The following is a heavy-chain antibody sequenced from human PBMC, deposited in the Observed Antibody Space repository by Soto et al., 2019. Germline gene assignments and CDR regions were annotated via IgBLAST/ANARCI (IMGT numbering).Heavy chain of an antibody. CDR2: MNTNSGDT. CDR3: ARVGGNWNDDYFDY. CDR1: GYTFSDHD. Sequence: QVQLVQSGAEVKKPGASVKVSCKASGYTFSDHDINWVRQATGQGPEWLGWMNTNSGDTGYAQNFQGRVTMTRDNPIRTPYMELRRLRSEDPAVYYCARVGGNWNDDYFDYWGQGTLVTVSS. D-gene: IGHD1-1*01. J-gene: IGHJ4*02. V-gene: IGHV1-8*01.